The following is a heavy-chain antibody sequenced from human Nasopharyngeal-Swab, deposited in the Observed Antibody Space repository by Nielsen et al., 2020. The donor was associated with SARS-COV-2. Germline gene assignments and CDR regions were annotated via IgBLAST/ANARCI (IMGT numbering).Heavy chain of an antibody. D-gene: IGHD3-16*01. J-gene: IGHJ4*02. CDR3: VTDFGGF. CDR2: IKSETDGGTT. CDR1: GFTFSDAW. Sequence: GESLKISCAASGFTFSDAWMSWVRQAPGKGLEWVGRIKSETDGGTTDYAAPVKGRFTISRDDSKNTLHLQLNSLNTEDTAMYYCVTDFGGFWGQGTPVTVSS. V-gene: IGHV3-15*01.